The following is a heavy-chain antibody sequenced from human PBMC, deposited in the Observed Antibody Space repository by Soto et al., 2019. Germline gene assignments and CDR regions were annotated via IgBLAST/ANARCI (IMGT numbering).Heavy chain of an antibody. J-gene: IGHJ6*02. CDR3: ARDRGYDAHDYYFNAMDV. D-gene: IGHD5-12*01. Sequence: EVQLVESGGGLVKPGGSLRLSCISSGFTFRTYTMNWVRQAPGKGLEWVSGIRGFSPYTFYAESVKGRFTISRDNTKNPLYLQKNSLRADDTAVYYCARDRGYDAHDYYFNAMDVWGQGTTVTVSS. V-gene: IGHV3-21*01. CDR2: IRGFSPYT. CDR1: GFTFRTYT.